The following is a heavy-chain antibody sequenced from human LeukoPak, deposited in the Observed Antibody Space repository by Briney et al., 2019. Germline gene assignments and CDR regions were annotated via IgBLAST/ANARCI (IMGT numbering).Heavy chain of an antibody. CDR1: GFTFSTYS. Sequence: GSLRLSCAASGFTFSTYSMNWVRQAPGKGLEWVSSISSSSSYIYYADSVKGRFTISRDNAKKSVSLQMNSLRAEDTAVYYCARVFRLWFGELGGVDVWGKGTTVTVSS. J-gene: IGHJ6*04. CDR3: ARVFRLWFGELGGVDV. D-gene: IGHD3-10*01. V-gene: IGHV3-21*01. CDR2: ISSSSSYI.